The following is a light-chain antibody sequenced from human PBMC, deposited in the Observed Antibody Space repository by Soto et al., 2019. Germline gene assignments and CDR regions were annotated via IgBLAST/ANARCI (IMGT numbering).Light chain of an antibody. Sequence: DIQMSQSPSSLSASIGDRITITCRASQSISTYLNWYQQKPGKAPRLLIYGASTLQNRVPSRFSGSGSATDYTLTINSRQHEDVETYYCQQSFITPPLTFGGGTAVEMK. CDR1: QSISTY. J-gene: IGKJ4*01. CDR2: GAS. V-gene: IGKV1-39*01. CDR3: QQSFITPPLT.